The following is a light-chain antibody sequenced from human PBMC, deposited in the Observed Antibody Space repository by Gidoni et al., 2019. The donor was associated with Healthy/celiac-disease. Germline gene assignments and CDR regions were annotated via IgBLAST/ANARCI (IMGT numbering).Light chain of an antibody. V-gene: IGLV3-1*01. CDR1: KLGDKY. Sequence: SYELTQPPSVSVSPGQTASITCSGAKLGDKYASWYQQKPGQSPLLVIYQDTKRPSGIPERFSGSNSGNTATLTISGTQAMDEADYYCQAWDSSTPYVFGTGTKVTVL. CDR3: QAWDSSTPYV. J-gene: IGLJ1*01. CDR2: QDT.